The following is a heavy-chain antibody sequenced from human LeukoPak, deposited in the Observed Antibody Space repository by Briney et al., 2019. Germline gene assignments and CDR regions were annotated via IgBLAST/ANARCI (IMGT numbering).Heavy chain of an antibody. J-gene: IGHJ4*02. Sequence: SETLSLTCAVYGGSFSGNYWNWIRQSPGKGLEWIGEINHSGSTNYNPSLKSRVTMTVDTSKNQFSLKLSSVTAADTAVYFCARHDGAFKRMAAFVLYYFDYWGQGTLVTVSS. CDR3: ARHDGAFKRMAAFVLYYFDY. V-gene: IGHV4-34*01. CDR2: INHSGST. D-gene: IGHD3-3*02. CDR1: GGSFSGNY.